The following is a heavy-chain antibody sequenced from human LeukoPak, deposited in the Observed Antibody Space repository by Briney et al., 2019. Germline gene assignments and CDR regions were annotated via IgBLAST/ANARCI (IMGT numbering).Heavy chain of an antibody. CDR1: GGTFSSYA. CDR3: ARDERAAAGGNEYYFDY. CDR2: IIPIFGTA. V-gene: IGHV1-69*05. J-gene: IGHJ4*02. D-gene: IGHD6-13*01. Sequence: RASVKVSCKASGGTFSSYAISWVRQAPGQGLEWMGGIIPIFGTANYAQKFQGRVTITTDESTSTAYMELSSLRSEDTAVYYCARDERAAAGGNEYYFDYWGQGTLVTVSS.